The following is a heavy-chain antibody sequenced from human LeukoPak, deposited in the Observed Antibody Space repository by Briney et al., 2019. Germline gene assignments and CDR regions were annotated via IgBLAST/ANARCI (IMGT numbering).Heavy chain of an antibody. V-gene: IGHV4-4*08. CDR1: GGSISSYY. D-gene: IGHD3-10*01. CDR2: IYNSGST. J-gene: IGHJ4*02. Sequence: SETLSLTCTVSGGSISSYYWSWIRQPPGKGLECIGYIYNSGSTNYNPSLKSRVSISVDTSKNQFSLKLSSVTAADTAVYYCATDNSYGSGSYYTWGQGTLVTVSS. CDR3: ATDNSYGSGSYYT.